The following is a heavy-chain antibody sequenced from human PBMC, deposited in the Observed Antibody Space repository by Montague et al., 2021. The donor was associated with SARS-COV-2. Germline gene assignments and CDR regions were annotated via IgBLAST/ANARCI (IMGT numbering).Heavy chain of an antibody. D-gene: IGHD1-26*01. CDR2: IWYDGSNE. V-gene: IGHV3-33*01. Sequence: SLRLSCAASGFIFSSYGMHWVRQAPGKGLEWVAHIWYDGSNENYVDSVKGRFTISRDNFKNTPYLQMNSLRAEDTAIYYCARGSVGGYYFDYWAREPWSPSPQ. CDR1: GFIFSSYG. J-gene: IGHJ4*02. CDR3: ARGSVGGYYFDY.